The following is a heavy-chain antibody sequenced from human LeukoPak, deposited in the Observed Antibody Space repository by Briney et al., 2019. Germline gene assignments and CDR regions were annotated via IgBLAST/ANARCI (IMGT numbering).Heavy chain of an antibody. J-gene: IGHJ3*02. Sequence: SETLSLTCTVSGGSISSSSYYWGWIRQPPGKGLEWIGSIYYSGSTYYNPSLKSRVTISVDTSKNQFSLKLSSVTAADTAVYYCARGAIDFQFPKTGTGVFDIWGQGTMVTVSS. CDR2: IYYSGST. CDR1: GGSISSSSYY. V-gene: IGHV4-39*07. D-gene: IGHD7-27*01. CDR3: ARGAIDFQFPKTGTGVFDI.